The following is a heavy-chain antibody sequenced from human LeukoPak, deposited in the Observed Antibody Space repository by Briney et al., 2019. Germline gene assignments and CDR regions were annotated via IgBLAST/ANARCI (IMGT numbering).Heavy chain of an antibody. CDR1: GYTFTGYY. J-gene: IGHJ4*02. V-gene: IGHV1-2*02. D-gene: IGHD3-9*01. CDR2: INPNGGGT. CDR3: ARETGDTYYDILTGYYMGGYFDY. Sequence: ASVKVSCKASGYTFTGYYMHWVRQAPGQGLEWMGWINPNGGGTNYAQKFQGRVTMTRDTSISTAYMELSRLRSDDTAVYYCARETGDTYYDILTGYYMGGYFDYWGQGTLVTVSS.